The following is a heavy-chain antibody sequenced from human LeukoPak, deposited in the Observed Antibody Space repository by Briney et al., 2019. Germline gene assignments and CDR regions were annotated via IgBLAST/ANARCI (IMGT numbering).Heavy chain of an antibody. CDR3: ARRGIAAAGYDY. CDR1: GGSISSGSYY. CDR2: LYYTGST. D-gene: IGHD6-13*01. V-gene: IGHV4-39*01. J-gene: IGHJ4*02. Sequence: SETLSLTCTVSGGSISSGSYYWGWIRQPPGKGLEWIGSLYYTGSTYYNPSLQSRVTISVDTSKNQFSLKLSSVTAADTAVYFCARRGIAAAGYDYWGQGTLVTVSS.